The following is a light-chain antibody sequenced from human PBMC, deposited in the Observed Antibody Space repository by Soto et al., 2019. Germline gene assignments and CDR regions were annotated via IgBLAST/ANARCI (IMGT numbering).Light chain of an antibody. J-gene: IGKJ2*01. V-gene: IGKV3-20*01. CDR2: GAS. Sequence: DIVLTQSPGTLSLSPGETATLSCRASQSVNSNYLAWYQQKPGQAPRLLIYGASARATGIPDRFSGSGSGTDFTLAISRLEPEDVAVYYCQHFGGWSYTFGQGTKLEIK. CDR1: QSVNSNY. CDR3: QHFGGWSYT.